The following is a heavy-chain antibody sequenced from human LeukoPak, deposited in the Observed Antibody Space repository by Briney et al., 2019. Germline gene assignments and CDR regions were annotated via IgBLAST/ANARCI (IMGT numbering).Heavy chain of an antibody. CDR3: ARLTFGGVIGHGY. D-gene: IGHD3-16*02. V-gene: IGHV4-39*07. Sequence: NPSETLSLTCTVSGGSIRSTNYYWGWIRQPPGKGLEWFGCIYYSGNTYHSPSLMSRVTISVDPSKNQFSLRLFSVTAADTSLYYCARLTFGGVIGHGYWGQGTPVTVSS. J-gene: IGHJ4*02. CDR1: GGSIRSTNYY. CDR2: IYYSGNT.